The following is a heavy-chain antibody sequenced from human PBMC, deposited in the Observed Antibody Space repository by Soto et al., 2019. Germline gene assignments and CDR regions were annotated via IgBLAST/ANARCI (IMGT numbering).Heavy chain of an antibody. CDR1: GYTFNEYA. CDR2: INTGNDNK. J-gene: IGHJ6*02. CDR3: ARATHILTVSPRPPPDYYYGMDV. D-gene: IGHD3-9*01. V-gene: IGHV1-3*04. Sequence: APVKVSCNASGYTFNEYAMHWVRQAPGQRLEWMGWINTGNDNKKYSQKFQGRVTITRDTSASTAYMELSSLRSEDTAVYYCARATHILTVSPRPPPDYYYGMDVWGQGTTVTVSS.